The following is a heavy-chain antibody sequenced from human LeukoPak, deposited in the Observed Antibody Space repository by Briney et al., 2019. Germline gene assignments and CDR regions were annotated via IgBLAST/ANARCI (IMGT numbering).Heavy chain of an antibody. CDR3: ARYSSSSGGAAYYLDY. V-gene: IGHV3-74*01. CDR1: GFTLRNYW. J-gene: IGHJ4*01. CDR2: ISGDGSVT. Sequence: GGSLRLSCTASGFTLRNYWMHWVRQVPGKRLVWVSRISGDGSVTNYADSVQGRLTISRDNAKNILYLQINSLRSEDTAVYYCARYSSSSGGAAYYLDYWGHGTLVTVSS. D-gene: IGHD6-6*01.